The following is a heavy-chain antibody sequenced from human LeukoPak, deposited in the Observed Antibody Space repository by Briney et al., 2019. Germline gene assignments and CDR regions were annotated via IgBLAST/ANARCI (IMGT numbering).Heavy chain of an antibody. Sequence: GASVKVSCKASGGTFSSYAISWVRQAPGQGLEWMGGIIPIFGTANYAQKFQGRVTITADESTSTAYMELSSLRSEDTAVYYCAREIGSHSIAAAGHDAFDIWGQGTMVTVSS. CDR1: GGTFSSYA. CDR3: AREIGSHSIAAAGHDAFDI. V-gene: IGHV1-69*13. D-gene: IGHD6-13*01. J-gene: IGHJ3*02. CDR2: IIPIFGTA.